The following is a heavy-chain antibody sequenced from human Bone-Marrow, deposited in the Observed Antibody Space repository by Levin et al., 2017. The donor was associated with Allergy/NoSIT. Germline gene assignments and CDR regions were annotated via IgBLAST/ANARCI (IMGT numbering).Heavy chain of an antibody. J-gene: IGHJ4*02. D-gene: IGHD2-8*01. Sequence: LGESLKISCAASGFTFSSYAMSWVRQAPGKGLEWVSYISGSGGSTDYADSVKGRFTISRDNSKNTLYLQMNSLRGEDTAFYHCAKDRKALNGFDYWGQGTLVTVSS. CDR3: AKDRKALNGFDY. CDR1: GFTFSSYA. V-gene: IGHV3-23*01. CDR2: ISGSGGST.